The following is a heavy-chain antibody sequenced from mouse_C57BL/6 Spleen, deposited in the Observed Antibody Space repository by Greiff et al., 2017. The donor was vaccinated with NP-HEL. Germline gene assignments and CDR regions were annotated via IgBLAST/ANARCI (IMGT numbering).Heavy chain of an antibody. CDR2: IHPNSGST. CDR1: GYTFTSYW. CDR3: ARSLTGTDFDV. D-gene: IGHD4-1*01. J-gene: IGHJ1*03. V-gene: IGHV1-64*01. Sequence: QVQLQQPGAELVKPGASVKLSCKASGYTFTSYWMHWVKQRPGQGLEWIGMIHPNSGSTNYNEKFKSKATLTVDKSSSTAYMQLSSLTSEDSAVYYCARSLTGTDFDVWGTGTTVTVSS.